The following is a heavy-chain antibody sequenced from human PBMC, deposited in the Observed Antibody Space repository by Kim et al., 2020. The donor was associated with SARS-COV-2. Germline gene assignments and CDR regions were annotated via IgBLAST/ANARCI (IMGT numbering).Heavy chain of an antibody. V-gene: IGHV1-46*01. Sequence: ASVKVSCKASGYTFTSYYMHWVRQAPGQGLEWMGIINPSGGSTSYAQKFQGRVTMTRDTSTSTVYMELSSLRSEDTAVYYCARDLFGGSYYRPTDYWGQGTLVTVSS. J-gene: IGHJ4*02. CDR1: GYTFTSYY. D-gene: IGHD1-26*01. CDR2: INPSGGST. CDR3: ARDLFGGSYYRPTDY.